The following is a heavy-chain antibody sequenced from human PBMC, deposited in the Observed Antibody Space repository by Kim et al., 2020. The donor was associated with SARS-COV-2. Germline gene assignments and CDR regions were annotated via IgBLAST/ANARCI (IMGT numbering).Heavy chain of an antibody. CDR3: ARHSLLYYYGSGSYPPYFDY. J-gene: IGHJ4*02. D-gene: IGHD3-10*01. Sequence: RVTISVDTSKNQFSLKLSSVTAADTAVYYCARHSLLYYYGSGSYPPYFDYWGQGTLVTVSS. V-gene: IGHV4-39*01.